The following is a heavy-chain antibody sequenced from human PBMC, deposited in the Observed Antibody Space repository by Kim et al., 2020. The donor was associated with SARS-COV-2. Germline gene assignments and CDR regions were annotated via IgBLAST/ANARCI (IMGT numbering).Heavy chain of an antibody. CDR2: VRNKAKSYTT. Sequence: GGSLRISCGASGFTFSDHYMDWVRQAPGMGPEWVARVRNKAKSYTTEYATSVRGRFTISRDDSKNSVYLQMDSLKIEDTAVYYSARGHRGFGIWGKGT. V-gene: IGHV3-72*01. CDR3: ARGHRGFGI. CDR1: GFTFSDHY. J-gene: IGHJ3*02.